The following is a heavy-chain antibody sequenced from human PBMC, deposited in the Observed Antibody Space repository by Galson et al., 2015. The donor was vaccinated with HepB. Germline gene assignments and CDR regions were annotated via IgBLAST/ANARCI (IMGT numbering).Heavy chain of an antibody. CDR2: IYSGGST. D-gene: IGHD5-18*01. V-gene: IGHV3-66*01. J-gene: IGHJ4*02. CDR3: ARASTGYSYGSYYFDY. CDR1: GFTVSSNY. Sequence: SLRLSCAASGFTVSSNYMSWVRQAPGKGLEWVSVIYSGGSTYYADSVKGRFTISRDNSKNTLYLQMNSLRAEDTAVYYCARASTGYSYGSYYFDYWGQGTLVTVSS.